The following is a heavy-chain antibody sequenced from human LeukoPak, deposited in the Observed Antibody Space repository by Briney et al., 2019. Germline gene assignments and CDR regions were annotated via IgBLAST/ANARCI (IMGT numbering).Heavy chain of an antibody. V-gene: IGHV4-4*09. CDR3: ARQYRQQLVQEYYFDY. Sequence: SETLSLTCTVSGGSISSYYWSWIRQPPGKGLEWIGYIYTSGSTNYNPSLKSRVTISVDTSKNQFSLKLSSVTAADTAMYYCARQYRQQLVQEYYFDYWGQGTLVTVSS. CDR2: IYTSGST. D-gene: IGHD6-13*01. CDR1: GGSISSYY. J-gene: IGHJ4*02.